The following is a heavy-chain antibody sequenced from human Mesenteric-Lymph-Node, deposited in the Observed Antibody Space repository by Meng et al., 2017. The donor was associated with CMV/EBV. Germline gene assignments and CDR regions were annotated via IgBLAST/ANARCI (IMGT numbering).Heavy chain of an antibody. CDR1: GFTFDDYG. Sequence: GESLKISCAASGFTFDDYGMSWVRQAPGKGLEWVSGINWNGGSTSYADSVKGRFTISRDNAKNTLYLQMNSLRAEDTAVYYCAKGGTTVKDYWGQGTLVTVSS. V-gene: IGHV3-20*04. CDR3: AKGGTTVKDY. CDR2: INWNGGST. D-gene: IGHD4-17*01. J-gene: IGHJ4*02.